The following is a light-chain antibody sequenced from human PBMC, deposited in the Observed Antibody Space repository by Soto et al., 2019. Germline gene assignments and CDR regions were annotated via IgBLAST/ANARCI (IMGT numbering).Light chain of an antibody. Sequence: QSVLTQPPSASGTPGQRVTISCSGSSSNIGSNYVYWYQQLPRTAPKLLISRNNQRPSGVPDRFSGSKSVTSASLAISGLRSEDEADYYCSAWDDSLSGVVFGGGTKLTVL. CDR2: RNN. V-gene: IGLV1-47*01. CDR1: SSNIGSNY. CDR3: SAWDDSLSGVV. J-gene: IGLJ2*01.